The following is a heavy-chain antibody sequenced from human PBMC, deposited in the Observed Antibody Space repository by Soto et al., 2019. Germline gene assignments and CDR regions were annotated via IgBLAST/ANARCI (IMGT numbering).Heavy chain of an antibody. CDR1: GGSISSYY. V-gene: IGHV4-59*01. CDR3: ARTYSSGWD. D-gene: IGHD6-19*01. J-gene: IGHJ4*02. Sequence: SESLSLTCTVSGGSISSYYWSWIRQPPGKGLEWIGYIYYSGSTNYNPSLKSRVTISVDTSKNQFSLKLSSVTAADTAVYYCARTYSSGWDWGQGTLVTVSS. CDR2: IYYSGST.